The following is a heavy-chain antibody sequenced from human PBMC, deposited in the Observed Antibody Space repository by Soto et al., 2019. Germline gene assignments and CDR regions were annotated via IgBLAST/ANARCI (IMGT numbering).Heavy chain of an antibody. Sequence: VQLVESGGGVVQPGRSLRLSCAASGFTFSSYGMHWVRQAPGKGLEWVAVISYDGSNKYYADSVKGRFTISRDNSKNTLYLQMNSLRAEDTAVYYCANHRTSSWYDYWGQGTLVTVSS. D-gene: IGHD6-13*01. CDR2: ISYDGSNK. CDR1: GFTFSSYG. CDR3: ANHRTSSWYDY. J-gene: IGHJ4*02. V-gene: IGHV3-30*18.